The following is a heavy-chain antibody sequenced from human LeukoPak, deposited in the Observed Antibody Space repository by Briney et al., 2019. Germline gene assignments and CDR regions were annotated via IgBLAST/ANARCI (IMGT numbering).Heavy chain of an antibody. CDR3: ARAPYGDYVDY. D-gene: IGHD4-17*01. Sequence: SETLSLTCTVSSGSISTSNYYWGWVRQPPGKALEWIGYIYYSGSTNYNPSLKSRVTISVDTSKNQFSLKLSSVTAADTAVYYCARAPYGDYVDYWGQGTLVTVSS. V-gene: IGHV4-61*05. CDR2: IYYSGST. CDR1: SGSISTSNYY. J-gene: IGHJ4*02.